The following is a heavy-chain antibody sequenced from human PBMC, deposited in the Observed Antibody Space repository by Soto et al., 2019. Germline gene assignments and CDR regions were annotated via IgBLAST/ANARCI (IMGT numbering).Heavy chain of an antibody. D-gene: IGHD2-8*02. CDR2: IYYSGST. CDR3: ARLKYTGGSKYYFDY. Sequence: SETLSLTCTVSGGSISSGDYYWSWIRQPPGKGLEWIGYIYYSGSTYYNPSLKSRVTISVDTSKNQFSLKLSSVTAADTAFYYCARLKYTGGSKYYFDYWAREPWSPSPQ. J-gene: IGHJ4*02. V-gene: IGHV4-30-4*01. CDR1: GGSISSGDYY.